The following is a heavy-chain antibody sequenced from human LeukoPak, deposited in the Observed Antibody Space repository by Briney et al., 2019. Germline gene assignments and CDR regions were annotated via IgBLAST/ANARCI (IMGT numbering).Heavy chain of an antibody. J-gene: IGHJ4*02. CDR3: AAGWYGGPYDY. D-gene: IGHD6-19*01. CDR1: GYRFTDYW. CDR2: IYPGDSDT. V-gene: IGHV5-51*01. Sequence: GESLKISRQGSGYRFTDYWIGWVRQMPGKGPEWMAIIYPGDSDTRYSPSFQGRVTISADKSISTAYLQWSSLKASDTAMYYCAAGWYGGPYDYWSQGILVTVSS.